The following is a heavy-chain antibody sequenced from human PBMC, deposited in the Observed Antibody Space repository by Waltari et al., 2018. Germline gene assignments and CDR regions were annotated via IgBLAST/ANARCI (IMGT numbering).Heavy chain of an antibody. CDR2: FDPEDGEP. CDR1: GYTLTELS. CDR3: ATDLGPYSYGQVY. V-gene: IGHV1-24*01. Sequence: QVQLVQSGAEVKKPGASVKVSCKVSGYTLTELSMHWVRQAPGKGLEWMGVFDPEDGEPISAQKFQGRVTMTEYTSTATAYMDLSSLRSEDTAVYYCATDLGPYSYGQVYWGQGTLVTVSS. J-gene: IGHJ4*02. D-gene: IGHD5-18*01.